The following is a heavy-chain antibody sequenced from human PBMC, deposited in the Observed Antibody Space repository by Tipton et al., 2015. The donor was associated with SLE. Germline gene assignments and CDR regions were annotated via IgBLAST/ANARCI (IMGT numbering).Heavy chain of an antibody. D-gene: IGHD3-22*01. CDR3: ARGRRYYYDSYYFDY. V-gene: IGHV4-30-4*01. J-gene: IGHJ4*02. CDR1: GDSISSGDYY. Sequence: TLSLTCTVSGDSISSGDYYWSWIRQPPGKGLEWIGYIYYSGSTYYNPPLKSRVTISVDTSKNQFSLKLSSVTAADTAVYYCARGRRYYYDSYYFDYWGQGTLVTVSS. CDR2: IYYSGST.